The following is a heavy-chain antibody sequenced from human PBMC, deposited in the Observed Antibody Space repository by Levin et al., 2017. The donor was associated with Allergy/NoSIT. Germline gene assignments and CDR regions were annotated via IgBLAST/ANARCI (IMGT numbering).Heavy chain of an antibody. CDR3: AKKQGGTSGFAFDV. J-gene: IGHJ3*01. CDR2: ITGGGFNT. V-gene: IGHV3-23*01. D-gene: IGHD1-1*01. CDR1: GFTISEYA. Sequence: GGSLRLSCAVSGFTISEYAMAWVRQAPGKGLEWVSVITGGGFNTYYGDSVKGRFTVSRDDSKDTLFLDLNSLRAEDTAVYYCAKKQGGTSGFAFDVWGQGTMVTVSS.